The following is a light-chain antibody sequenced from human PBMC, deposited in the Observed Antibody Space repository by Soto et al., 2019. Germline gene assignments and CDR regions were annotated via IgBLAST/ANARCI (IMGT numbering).Light chain of an antibody. CDR2: GAS. CDR3: QQYSSSWT. CDR1: QSVSSN. Sequence: EIVMTQSPATLSVFPGERATLSCRASQSVSSNLAWYQQKPGQAPRLLIYGASTRATGIPARFSGSGSGTDFTLTISRLEPEDFAVYYCQQYSSSWTFGQGTKVDIK. V-gene: IGKV3-15*01. J-gene: IGKJ1*01.